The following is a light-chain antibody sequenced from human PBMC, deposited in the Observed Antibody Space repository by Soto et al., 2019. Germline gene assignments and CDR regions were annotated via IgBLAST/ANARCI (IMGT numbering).Light chain of an antibody. CDR1: RSVSSNY. CDR3: QQYDTSPRT. V-gene: IGKV3-20*01. Sequence: EIVLTQSPGTLSLSPGERATLSCRASRSVSSNYLAWYQQKRGQAPRLLIYGASSRATGIPTRFSGSGSGKDFTLTISRLEPEDFDVYYCQQYDTSPRTFGQGTKVEI. CDR2: GAS. J-gene: IGKJ1*01.